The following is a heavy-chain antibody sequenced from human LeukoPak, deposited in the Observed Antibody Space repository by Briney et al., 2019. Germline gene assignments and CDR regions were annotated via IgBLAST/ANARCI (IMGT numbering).Heavy chain of an antibody. CDR1: GFTVSSNY. CDR3: ARDSHHYVWGSLV. Sequence: GGSLRLSCAASGFTVSSNYMSWVRQAPGKGLVWVSVIYSGGSTYYADSVKGRFTISRDNSKNTLYLQMNSLRAEDTAVYYCARDSHHYVWGSLVWGQGTTVTVSS. D-gene: IGHD3-16*01. V-gene: IGHV3-66*01. CDR2: IYSGGST. J-gene: IGHJ6*02.